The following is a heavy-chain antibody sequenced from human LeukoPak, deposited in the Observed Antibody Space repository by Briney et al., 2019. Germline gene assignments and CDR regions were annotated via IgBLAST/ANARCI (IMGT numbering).Heavy chain of an antibody. CDR2: INPNSGGT. CDR3: ARDGEGYSSGWYLGYYYYYYMDV. V-gene: IGHV1-2*06. J-gene: IGHJ6*03. Sequence: ASVKVSYKASGYTFTGYYMHWVRQAPGQGLEWMGRINPNSGGTNYAQKFQGRVTMTRDTSISTAYMELSRLRSDDTAVYYCARDGEGYSSGWYLGYYYYYYMDVWGKGTTVTVSS. CDR1: GYTFTGYY. D-gene: IGHD6-19*01.